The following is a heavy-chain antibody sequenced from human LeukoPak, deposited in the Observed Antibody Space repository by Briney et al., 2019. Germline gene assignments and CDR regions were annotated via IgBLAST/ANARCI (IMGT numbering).Heavy chain of an antibody. Sequence: ASVKVSCKTSGYTFTSSDINWVRQAPGQGLEWMGWMNPNSGKTGSARKFQGRVAMTKNISISTAYIEVSSLGYEDTATYYCARGRPGLASAGTYDFWGQGTLITVSS. J-gene: IGHJ4*02. CDR2: MNPNSGKT. D-gene: IGHD6-13*01. CDR3: ARGRPGLASAGTYDF. CDR1: GYTFTSSD. V-gene: IGHV1-8*01.